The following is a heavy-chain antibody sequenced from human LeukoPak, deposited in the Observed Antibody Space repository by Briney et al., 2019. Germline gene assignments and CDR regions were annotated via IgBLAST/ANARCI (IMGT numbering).Heavy chain of an antibody. D-gene: IGHD1-26*01. CDR1: GFTFSSYN. CDR3: AKSGGSYYGGHFDC. CDR2: ITSASSTI. Sequence: GGSLRLSCAASGFTFSSYNMNWVRQPPGKGLEWISYITSASSTISYADSVKGRFTISRDNAKNSLYLQMNSLRDEDTAVYYCAKSGGSYYGGHFDCWGRGTLVTVSS. J-gene: IGHJ4*02. V-gene: IGHV3-48*02.